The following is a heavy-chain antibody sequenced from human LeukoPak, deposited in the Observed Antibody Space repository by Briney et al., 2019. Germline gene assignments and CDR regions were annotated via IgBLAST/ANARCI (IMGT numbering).Heavy chain of an antibody. CDR3: ARHEVVTEYYCYYMDV. V-gene: IGHV5-51*01. Sequence: GESLKISCKGSGYSFTSYWIGWVRQMPGKGLEWMGIIYPGDSDTRYSPSFQGQVTISADKSISTAYLQWSSLKASDTAMYYCARHEVVTEYYCYYMDVWGKGTTVTVSS. J-gene: IGHJ6*03. CDR2: IYPGDSDT. CDR1: GYSFTSYW. D-gene: IGHD2-21*02.